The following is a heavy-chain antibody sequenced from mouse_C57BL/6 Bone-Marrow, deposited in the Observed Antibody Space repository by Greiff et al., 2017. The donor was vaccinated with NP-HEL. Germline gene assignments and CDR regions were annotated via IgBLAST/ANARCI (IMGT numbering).Heavy chain of an antibody. Sequence: QVQLQQPGAELVKPGASVKVSCKASGYTFTSYWMHWVKQRPGQGLEWIGRIHPSDSDTNYNQKFKGKATLTVDKSSSTAYMQLSSLTSEDCAVYYCAIDSSGTYWYFDVWGTGTTVTVSS. D-gene: IGHD3-2*02. CDR1: GYTFTSYW. CDR2: IHPSDSDT. CDR3: AIDSSGTYWYFDV. J-gene: IGHJ1*03. V-gene: IGHV1-74*01.